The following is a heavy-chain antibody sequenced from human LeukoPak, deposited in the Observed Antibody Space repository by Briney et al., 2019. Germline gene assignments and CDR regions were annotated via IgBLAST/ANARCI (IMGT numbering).Heavy chain of an antibody. Sequence: PSQTLSLTCTVSGGSISSGGYYWSWIRQPPGKGLEWIGYIYHSGSTYYNPSLKSRVTISVDRSKNQFSLKLSSVTAADTAVYYCARGKRREDFDYWGQGTLVTVSS. CDR2: IYHSGST. CDR3: ARGKRREDFDY. D-gene: IGHD5-24*01. V-gene: IGHV4-30-2*01. J-gene: IGHJ4*02. CDR1: GGSISSGGYY.